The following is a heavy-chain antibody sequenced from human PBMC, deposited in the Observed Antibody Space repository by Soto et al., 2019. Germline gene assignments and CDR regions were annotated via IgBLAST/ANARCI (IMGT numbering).Heavy chain of an antibody. CDR3: VRSGHSFGGVS. Sequence: PSETLSLTCSVSGASMINYYGSWVRQTPEKGMEWIGYMYYSGTSNYNSSLKSRVTISVDTSKNQFSLKLRSVTAAATATYYCVRSGHSFGGVSWGLGTLVTVS. D-gene: IGHD3-16*01. CDR2: MYYSGTS. V-gene: IGHV4-59*01. CDR1: GASMINYY. J-gene: IGHJ4*02.